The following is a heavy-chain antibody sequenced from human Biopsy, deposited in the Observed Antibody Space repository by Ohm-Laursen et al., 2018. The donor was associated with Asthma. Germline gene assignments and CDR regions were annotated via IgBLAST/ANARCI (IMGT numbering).Heavy chain of an antibody. D-gene: IGHD4-23*01. V-gene: IGHV3-30*03. J-gene: IGHJ3*02. CDR2: ISYDGGNK. CDR3: ARTHERWTSIQDDALDI. Sequence: LRLSCTASGFDLRDYTMNWVRQAPGKGLEWVAVISYDGGNKFYGDSVKGRFTLSRDNSRNTLYLQMNSLRVEDTAIYYCARTHERWTSIQDDALDIWGQGTMVIVSS. CDR1: GFDLRDYT.